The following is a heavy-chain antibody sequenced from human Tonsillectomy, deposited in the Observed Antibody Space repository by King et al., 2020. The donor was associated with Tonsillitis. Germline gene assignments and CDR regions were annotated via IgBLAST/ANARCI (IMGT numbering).Heavy chain of an antibody. CDR1: GGAIIISDYY. CDR3: ARGGEYDSSGYEFDY. J-gene: IGHJ4*02. V-gene: IGHV4-30-4*01. Sequence: QLQESGPGLVKPSQTLSLTCTVSGGAIIISDYYWSWIRQSPGKGLDWIGYIYYNWNTNLNPSLKSRISISLETSKNQFSLKLSSVTAADTAVYYCARGGEYDSSGYEFDYWGRGTLVTVSS. D-gene: IGHD3-22*01. CDR2: IYYNWNT.